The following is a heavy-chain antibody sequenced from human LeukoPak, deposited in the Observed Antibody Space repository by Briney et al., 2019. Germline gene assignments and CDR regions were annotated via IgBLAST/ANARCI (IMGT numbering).Heavy chain of an antibody. V-gene: IGHV3-23*01. CDR2: ISGDAGVT. CDR3: ARVSSSSWYEVDAFDT. CDR1: GFSFSDSV. Sequence: GGSLILSCVASGFSFSDSVMSWVRQAPGNGLDWVSAISGDAGVTYYAASVKGRFTISGDNSKNSLYLQMNSLRAEDTAVYYCARVSSSSWYEVDAFDTWGQGTMVTVSS. J-gene: IGHJ3*02. D-gene: IGHD6-13*01.